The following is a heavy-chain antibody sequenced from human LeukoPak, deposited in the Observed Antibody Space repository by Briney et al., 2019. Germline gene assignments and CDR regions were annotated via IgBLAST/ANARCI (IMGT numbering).Heavy chain of an antibody. CDR1: GFTFTDYA. D-gene: IGHD4-11*01. J-gene: IGHJ4*02. Sequence: GGSLRLSCAASGFTFTDYAITWVRQAPGKGLEWVSAVSTSGSSTFYADSVKGRLTISRDNSKSTVYLQMNSLRAEDTAVYYCAKRRTTVMSLDQWGQGTLVTVSS. CDR2: VSTSGSST. CDR3: AKRRTTVMSLDQ. V-gene: IGHV3-23*01.